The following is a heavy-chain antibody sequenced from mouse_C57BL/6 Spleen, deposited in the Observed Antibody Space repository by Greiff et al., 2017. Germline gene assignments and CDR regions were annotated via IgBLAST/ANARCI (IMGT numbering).Heavy chain of an antibody. CDR1: GYAFTNYL. CDR2: INPGSGGT. J-gene: IGHJ3*01. Sequence: VMLVESGAELVRPGTSVKVSCKASGYAFTNYLIEWVKQRPGQGLEWIGVINPGSGGTNYNEKFKGKATLTADKSSSTAYMQLSSLTSEDSAVYFCARRGYFSGFAYWGQGTLVTVSA. D-gene: IGHD2-14*01. CDR3: ARRGYFSGFAY. V-gene: IGHV1-54*01.